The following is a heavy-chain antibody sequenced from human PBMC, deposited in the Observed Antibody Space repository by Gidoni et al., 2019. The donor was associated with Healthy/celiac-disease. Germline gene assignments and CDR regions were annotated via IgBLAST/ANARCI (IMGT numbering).Heavy chain of an antibody. CDR3: ARGCSSGWPDY. CDR1: GCSISSGSYY. Sequence: QVQLQESGPGLVKPSQTLSLTCTVSGCSISSGSYYWSWIRQPAGKGLEWIGRIYTSGSTNYNPSLKSRVTISVDTSKNQFSLKLSSVTAADTAVYYCARGCSSGWPDYWGQGTLVTVSS. D-gene: IGHD6-19*01. J-gene: IGHJ4*02. CDR2: IYTSGST. V-gene: IGHV4-61*02.